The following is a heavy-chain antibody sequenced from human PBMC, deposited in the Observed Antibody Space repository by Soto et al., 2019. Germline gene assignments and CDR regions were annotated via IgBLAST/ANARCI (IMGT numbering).Heavy chain of an antibody. Sequence: PGGSLRLSCAASGFTVSSNYMSWVRQAPGKGLEWVSVICNGGGTYSADSVEARSTISRNNSKNTVFLPMNSLRAEDTAVYYCARFVRNYDFWSGSALKYYYYGMDVWGQGTTVTVSS. J-gene: IGHJ6*02. CDR2: ICNGGGT. D-gene: IGHD3-3*01. CDR1: GFTVSSNY. CDR3: ARFVRNYDFWSGSALKYYYYGMDV. V-gene: IGHV3-53*01.